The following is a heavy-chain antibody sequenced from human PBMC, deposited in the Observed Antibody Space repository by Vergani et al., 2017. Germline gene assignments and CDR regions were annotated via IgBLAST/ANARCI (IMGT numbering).Heavy chain of an antibody. Sequence: QLQLQESGPGLVKPSATLSLTCSVSGASIRSSNYYWGWLRQPPGRGLEWIVSIYYSGSTYYNPSLKSRVPISVDTSKNQFSLKLSSVTAAETAVYFCAGHSAVEWLVKLGWIDPWGQGILVTVSS. CDR1: GASIRSSNYY. CDR2: IYYSGST. J-gene: IGHJ5*02. V-gene: IGHV4-39*01. CDR3: AGHSAVEWLVKLGWIDP. D-gene: IGHD6-19*01.